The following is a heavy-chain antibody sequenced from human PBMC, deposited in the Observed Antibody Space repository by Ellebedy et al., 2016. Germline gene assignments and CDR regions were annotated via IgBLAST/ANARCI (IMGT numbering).Heavy chain of an antibody. Sequence: SETLSLTXSVSGDSISSGNYYWSWIRQPQGRGLEWIGNIDSTGRTDHNPSLKSRLTLSVNTSKNQFSLKATSVTAADTAMYYCARLRLGSGFDYWGQGALVTVSS. CDR3: ARLRLGSGFDY. J-gene: IGHJ4*02. CDR2: IDSTGRT. D-gene: IGHD3-10*01. V-gene: IGHV4-30-4*01. CDR1: GDSISSGNYY.